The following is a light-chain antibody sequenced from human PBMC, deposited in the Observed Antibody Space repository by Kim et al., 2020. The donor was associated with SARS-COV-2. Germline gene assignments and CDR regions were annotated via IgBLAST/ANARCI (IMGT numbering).Light chain of an antibody. CDR1: QPITNY. Sequence: DIQMTQSPSSLSASVGDRVTITCRASQPITNYLNWYQQKPGKAPKLLIYTASTLQSGVPSRFSGRGSGTDFALTISSLQPEDFATYYCQQTYSNPVTFGQGTRLDIK. V-gene: IGKV1-39*01. J-gene: IGKJ5*01. CDR3: QQTYSNPVT. CDR2: TAS.